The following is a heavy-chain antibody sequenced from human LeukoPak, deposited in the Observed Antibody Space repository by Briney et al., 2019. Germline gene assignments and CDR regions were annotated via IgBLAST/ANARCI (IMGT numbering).Heavy chain of an antibody. CDR1: GFTFSSYE. Sequence: GGSLRLSCAASGFTFSSYEMNWVRQAPGKGLEWVSSISRSATTIYYADSVKGRFAISRDNAKNSLYLQMNSLRAEDTAVYYCAELGITMIGGVWGKGTTVTISS. CDR2: ISRSATTI. D-gene: IGHD3-10*02. V-gene: IGHV3-48*03. J-gene: IGHJ6*04. CDR3: AELGITMIGGV.